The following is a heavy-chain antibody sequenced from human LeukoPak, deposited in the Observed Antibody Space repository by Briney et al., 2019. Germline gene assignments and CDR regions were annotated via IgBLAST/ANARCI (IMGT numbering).Heavy chain of an antibody. V-gene: IGHV3-30*18. CDR3: AKDEEYNSGFYYYYYGMDV. D-gene: IGHD6-19*01. J-gene: IGHJ6*02. Sequence: GGSLRLSCAASGFTFSSYGMHWVRQAPGKGLEWVAVISYDGSNKYYADSVKGRFTISRDNSKNTLYLQMNSLRAEDTAVYYCAKDEEYNSGFYYYYYGMDVWGQGTTVTVSS. CDR1: GFTFSSYG. CDR2: ISYDGSNK.